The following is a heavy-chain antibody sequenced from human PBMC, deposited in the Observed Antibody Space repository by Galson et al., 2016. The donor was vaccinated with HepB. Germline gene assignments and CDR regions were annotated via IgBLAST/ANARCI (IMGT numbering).Heavy chain of an antibody. CDR1: GYSFTTYF. V-gene: IGHV1-46*01. CDR2: INPNAFST. Sequence: SVKVSCKASGYSFTTYFVHWVRQAPGQGLEWMGIINPNAFSTNYAQKFRGRVTMTRDTSTNTLYMELSSLRSEDTAVYYCARAGGAYAETRFDYWGQGTLVTVSS. D-gene: IGHD2-2*01. CDR3: ARAGGAYAETRFDY. J-gene: IGHJ4*02.